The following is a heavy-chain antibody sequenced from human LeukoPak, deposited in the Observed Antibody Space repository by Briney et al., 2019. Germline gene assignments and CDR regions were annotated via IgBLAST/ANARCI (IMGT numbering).Heavy chain of an antibody. CDR3: ARDLSVGARPNLGFDY. CDR1: GFTFSDHY. Sequence: GGSLRLSCAASGFTFSDHYMDWVRQAPGKGLEWVSSISSSSSYIYYADSVKGRFTISRDNAKKSLYLQMNSLRAEDTAVYYCARDLSVGARPNLGFDYWGQGTLVTVSS. V-gene: IGHV3-21*01. D-gene: IGHD1-26*01. J-gene: IGHJ4*02. CDR2: ISSSSSYI.